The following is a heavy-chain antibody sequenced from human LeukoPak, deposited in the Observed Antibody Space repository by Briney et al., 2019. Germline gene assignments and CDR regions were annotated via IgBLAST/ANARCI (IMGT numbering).Heavy chain of an antibody. CDR2: IRYDGSNK. D-gene: IGHD3-22*01. V-gene: IGHV3-30*02. CDR1: GFTFSSYG. Sequence: GGSLRLACAASGFTFSSYGMNWVSQAPGKGLERVSFIRYDGSNKYYADSMKGRFTISRDNSKNTLYLQMNSLRAEDTAVYYCAKVTSMIVLISPFDYWGQGTLVTVSS. CDR3: AKVTSMIVLISPFDY. J-gene: IGHJ4*02.